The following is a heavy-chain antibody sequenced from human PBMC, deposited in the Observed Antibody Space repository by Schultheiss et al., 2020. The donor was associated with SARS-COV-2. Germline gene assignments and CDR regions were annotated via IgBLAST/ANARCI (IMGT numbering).Heavy chain of an antibody. CDR3: ASYKWAQTDYYFDY. Sequence: SQTLSLTCTVSGGSISSSSYYWGWIRQPPGKGLEWIGEINHSGSTNYNPSLKSRVTISVDTSKNQFSLKLDSVTAADTAVYSCASYKWAQTDYYFDYWGQGALVTVSS. D-gene: IGHD1-20*01. CDR2: INHSGST. CDR1: GGSISSSSYY. V-gene: IGHV4-39*01. J-gene: IGHJ4*02.